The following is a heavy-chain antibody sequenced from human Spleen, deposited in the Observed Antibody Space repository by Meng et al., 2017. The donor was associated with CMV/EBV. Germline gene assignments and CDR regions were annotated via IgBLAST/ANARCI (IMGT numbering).Heavy chain of an antibody. CDR3: ASDYQGDIVPVSGMDV. Sequence: YTFIDYYIHWVRQAPGQGLEWVGIINPGGAATSYAQKLQGRVTMTRDTSTSTVYMELSSLRSADTAVYYCASDYQGDIVPVSGMDVWGQGTTVTVSS. J-gene: IGHJ6*02. V-gene: IGHV1-46*01. CDR1: YTFIDYY. CDR2: INPGGAAT. D-gene: IGHD2-15*01.